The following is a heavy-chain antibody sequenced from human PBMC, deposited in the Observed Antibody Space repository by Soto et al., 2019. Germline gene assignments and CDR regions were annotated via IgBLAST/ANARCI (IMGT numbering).Heavy chain of an antibody. CDR3: ARDYYDILTGYYYYYGMDV. V-gene: IGHV1-69*01. D-gene: IGHD3-9*01. Sequence: QVQLVQSGAEVKKPGSSVKVSCKASGGTFSSDAISWVRQAPGQGLEWMGGIIPIFGTANYAQKFQGRVTITADESTSTAYMDLSSLRSEDTAVYYCARDYYDILTGYYYYYGMDVWGQGTTVTVSS. CDR2: IIPIFGTA. J-gene: IGHJ6*02. CDR1: GGTFSSDA.